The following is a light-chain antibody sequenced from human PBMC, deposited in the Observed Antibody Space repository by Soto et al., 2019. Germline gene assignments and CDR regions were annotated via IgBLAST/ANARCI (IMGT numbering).Light chain of an antibody. Sequence: EIVLTQSPATLSFSPGERATLSCGASQSVSNYLAWYKQKPGQAPRLLIYDASNRATGIPARFSGSGSGTEFTLTISSIEPEDFAVDYCQQYGSSGTFGQGTKVDIK. CDR2: DAS. J-gene: IGKJ1*01. V-gene: IGKV3-11*01. CDR1: QSVSNY. CDR3: QQYGSSGT.